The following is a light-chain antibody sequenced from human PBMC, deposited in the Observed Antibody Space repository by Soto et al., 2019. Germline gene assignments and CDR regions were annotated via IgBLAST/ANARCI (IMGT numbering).Light chain of an antibody. CDR2: GKS. J-gene: IGLJ1*01. V-gene: IGLV1-40*03. Sequence: QAVVTQPPSVSGAPGQRVTISCTGSSSNIGARYDVHWYQQLPGTAPKLLLYGKSIRPSGVPDRFSGSKSGASASLAITGLQAEDEAEYYCQSYDSSLSAPVFGTGTKVTVL. CDR3: QSYDSSLSAPV. CDR1: SSNIGARYD.